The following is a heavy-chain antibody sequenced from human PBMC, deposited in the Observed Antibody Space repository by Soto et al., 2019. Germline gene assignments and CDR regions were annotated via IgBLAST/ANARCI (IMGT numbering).Heavy chain of an antibody. J-gene: IGHJ4*02. CDR3: ARESEDLTSNFDY. CDR2: ISSTTNYI. Sequence: GGSLRLSXAASGFTFTRYSMNWVRQAPGKGLEWVSSISSTTNYIYYGDSMKGRFTISRDNAKNSLYLEMSSLRAEDTAVYYCARESEDLTSNFDYWGQGTLVTVFS. V-gene: IGHV3-21*06. CDR1: GFTFTRYS.